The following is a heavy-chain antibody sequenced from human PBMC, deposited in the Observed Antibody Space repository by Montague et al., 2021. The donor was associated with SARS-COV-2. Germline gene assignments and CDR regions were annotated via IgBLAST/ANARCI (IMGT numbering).Heavy chain of an antibody. CDR2: IYYSGST. D-gene: IGHD3-22*01. J-gene: IGHJ4*02. CDR3: ARDGFYYDRSGPSNFDY. V-gene: IGHV4-39*07. CDR1: VGSISSNNCY. Sequence: SETLSLTCTVSVGSISSNNCYWGWIRQPPGKALEWIGSIYYSGSTYYNPPLKSRVTMSVDTSVNQFSLKLSSVTAADTAVYYCARDGFYYDRSGPSNFDYWGQGTLVTVSS.